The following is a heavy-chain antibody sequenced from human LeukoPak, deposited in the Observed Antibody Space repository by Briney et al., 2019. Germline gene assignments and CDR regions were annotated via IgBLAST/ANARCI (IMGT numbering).Heavy chain of an antibody. J-gene: IGHJ6*02. CDR3: AKVFRPSYYYYGMDV. V-gene: IGHV3-11*01. Sequence: GGSLRLSCAASGFTFSDYYMSWIRQAPGKGLEWVSYISSSGSTIYYADSVKGRFTISRDNVKNSLYLQMNSLRAEDTAVYYCAKVFRPSYYYYGMDVWGQGTTVTVSS. CDR1: GFTFSDYY. CDR2: ISSSGSTI.